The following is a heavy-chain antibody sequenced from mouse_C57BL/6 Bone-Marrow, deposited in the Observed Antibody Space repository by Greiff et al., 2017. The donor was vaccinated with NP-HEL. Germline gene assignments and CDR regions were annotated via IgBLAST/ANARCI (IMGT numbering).Heavy chain of an antibody. J-gene: IGHJ4*01. Sequence: EVQLVESGGGLVKPGGSLKLSCAASGFTFSDYGMHWVRQAPEKGLEWVAYISSGSSTIYYADTVKGRFTISRDNAKNTLFLQMTRLRSEDTAMYYCARPGFPYAMDYWGQGTSVTVSS. CDR2: ISSGSSTI. CDR3: ARPGFPYAMDY. CDR1: GFTFSDYG. V-gene: IGHV5-17*01.